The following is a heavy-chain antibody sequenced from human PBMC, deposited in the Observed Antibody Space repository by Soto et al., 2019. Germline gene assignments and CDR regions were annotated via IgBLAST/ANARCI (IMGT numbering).Heavy chain of an antibody. V-gene: IGHV3-30*18. D-gene: IGHD5-12*01. CDR1: GFTFSSYG. CDR3: AKGDVCSGSDCFRHFKY. J-gene: IGHJ4*02. Sequence: PGGSLRLSCAASGFTFSSYGMHWVRQAPGKGLGWVAVISYDGSNKYYADSVKGRFTISRDNSKNTLYLQMNSLRAEDTAVYYCAKGDVCSGSDCFRHFKYWGRGTRVTVSS. CDR2: ISYDGSNK.